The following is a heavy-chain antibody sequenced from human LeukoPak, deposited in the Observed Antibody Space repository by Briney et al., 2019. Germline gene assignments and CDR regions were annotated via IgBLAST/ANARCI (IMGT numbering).Heavy chain of an antibody. CDR2: ISSSGRTI. Sequence: GGSLRLSCAASGFTFSSYEFNWVRQAPGKGLEWVSYISSSGRTIFCADSVKGRFTISRDNAKNSLYLQMNSLRAEDTAVYYCARGDGYCSSTSRYAGPSYGLDVWGQGTTVTVSS. V-gene: IGHV3-48*03. J-gene: IGHJ6*02. D-gene: IGHD2-2*03. CDR3: ARGDGYCSSTSRYAGPSYGLDV. CDR1: GFTFSSYE.